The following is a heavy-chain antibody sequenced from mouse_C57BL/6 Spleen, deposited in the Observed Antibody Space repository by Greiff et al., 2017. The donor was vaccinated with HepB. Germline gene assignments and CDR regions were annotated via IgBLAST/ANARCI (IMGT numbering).Heavy chain of an antibody. CDR3: ARWDGYDGWFDY. CDR1: GYTFTSYW. J-gene: IGHJ2*01. CDR2: IHPNSGST. V-gene: IGHV1-64*01. D-gene: IGHD2-2*01. Sequence: QVQLQQPGAELVKPGASVKLSCKASGYTFTSYWMHWVKQRPGQGLEWIGMIHPNSGSTNYNEKFKSKATLTVDKSSSTAYMQLSSLTSEDSAVYYCARWDGYDGWFDYWGQGTTLTVSS.